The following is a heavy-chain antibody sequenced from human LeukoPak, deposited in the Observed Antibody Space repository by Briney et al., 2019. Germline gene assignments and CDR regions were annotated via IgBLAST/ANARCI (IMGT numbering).Heavy chain of an antibody. J-gene: IGHJ4*02. D-gene: IGHD1-26*01. Sequence: GGSPRLSCAASGFTFSSYGMHWVRQAPGKGLEWVAVISYDGSNKYYADSVKGRFTISRDNSKNTLYLEINSQRVDDTAMYYCARVMSSGDYYTDYSNYWGQGTLVTVSS. CDR1: GFTFSSYG. V-gene: IGHV3-30*03. CDR2: ISYDGSNK. CDR3: ARVMSSGDYYTDYSNY.